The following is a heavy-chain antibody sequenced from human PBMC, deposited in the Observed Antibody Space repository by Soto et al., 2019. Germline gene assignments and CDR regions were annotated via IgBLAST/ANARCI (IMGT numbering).Heavy chain of an antibody. D-gene: IGHD3-22*01. CDR2: INAGNGNT. Sequence: ASVKVSCKASGYTFTSYAMHWVRQAPGQRLEWMGWINAGNGNTKYSQKFQGRVTITKDTSASTAYMELSSLRSEDTAVYYCARRLLGYYYYGMDVWGQGTTVTVSS. V-gene: IGHV1-3*01. CDR1: GYTFTSYA. J-gene: IGHJ6*02. CDR3: ARRLLGYYYYGMDV.